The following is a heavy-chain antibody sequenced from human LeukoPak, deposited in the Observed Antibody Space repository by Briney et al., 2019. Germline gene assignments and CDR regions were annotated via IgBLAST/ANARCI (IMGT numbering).Heavy chain of an antibody. Sequence: SETLSLTCTVSGGSISSSSYYWGWIRQPPGKGLEWIGSIYYSGSTYYNPSLKSRVTISVDTSKNQFSLKLSSVTAADTAVYYCATFSDYGDYGAAFDIWGQGTMVTVSS. CDR2: IYYSGST. V-gene: IGHV4-39*07. D-gene: IGHD4-17*01. CDR1: GGSISSSSYY. J-gene: IGHJ3*02. CDR3: ATFSDYGDYGAAFDI.